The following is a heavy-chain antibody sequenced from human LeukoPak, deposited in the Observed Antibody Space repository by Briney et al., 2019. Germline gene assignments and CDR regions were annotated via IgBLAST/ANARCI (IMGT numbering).Heavy chain of an antibody. D-gene: IGHD3-10*01. CDR3: ARGGDLLWFGDRKNP. CDR1: GFTFSSYW. J-gene: IGHJ4*02. CDR2: INSDGSST. V-gene: IGHV3-74*01. Sequence: GGSLRLSCAASGFTFSSYWMHWVRQAPGKGLVWVSRINSDGSSTSYADSVKGRFTISRDNAKNTLYLQMNSLRAEDTAVYYCARGGDLLWFGDRKNPRGRGTLVTVSS.